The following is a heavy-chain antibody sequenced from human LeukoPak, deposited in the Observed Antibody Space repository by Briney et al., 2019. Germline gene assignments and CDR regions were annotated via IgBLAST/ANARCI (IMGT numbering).Heavy chain of an antibody. CDR1: GITASSYA. D-gene: IGHD3-10*01. V-gene: IGHV3-23*01. Sequence: PGGSLGLSCAASGITASSYAMTWVRQAPGKGLEWVSTISGSGDRTLYANSVKGRFTISRDNAKNTLYLQMNSLRAEDTAVYYCARDGGDDAFDIWGQGTMVTVSS. J-gene: IGHJ3*02. CDR2: ISGSGDRT. CDR3: ARDGGDDAFDI.